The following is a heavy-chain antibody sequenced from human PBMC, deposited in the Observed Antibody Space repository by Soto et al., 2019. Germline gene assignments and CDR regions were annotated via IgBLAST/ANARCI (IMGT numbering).Heavy chain of an antibody. CDR3: AKDRATVLTIRYYYAMDV. V-gene: IGHV3-23*01. CDR1: GFTFSNYA. CDR2: VSGSGTNT. Sequence: EVQLLESGGGLVQPGGSLRLSCVASGFTFSNYALSWVRQAPGKGLEWVSTVSGSGTNTFYGESVKGRFTNSRDNSRNTLNLQMSSLRAEDTAIYYCAKDRATVLTIRYYYAMDVWGQGAAVTVSS. D-gene: IGHD4-17*01. J-gene: IGHJ6*02.